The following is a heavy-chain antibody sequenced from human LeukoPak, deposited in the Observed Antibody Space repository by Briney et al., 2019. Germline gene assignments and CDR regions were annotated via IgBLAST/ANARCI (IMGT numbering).Heavy chain of an antibody. Sequence: GGSLRLSCAASGFTFSSYGMHWVRQAPGKGLEWVAFIRYDGSNKYYADSVKGRFTISRDNSKNTLYLQMNSLRDEDTAVYYCAKDKGSGSYGWFDPWGQGTLVTVSS. J-gene: IGHJ5*02. V-gene: IGHV3-30*02. CDR1: GFTFSSYG. CDR2: IRYDGSNK. D-gene: IGHD3-10*01. CDR3: AKDKGSGSYGWFDP.